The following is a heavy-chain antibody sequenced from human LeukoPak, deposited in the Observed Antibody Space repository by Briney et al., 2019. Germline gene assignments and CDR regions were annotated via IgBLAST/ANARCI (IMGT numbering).Heavy chain of an antibody. V-gene: IGHV3-23*01. J-gene: IGHJ4*02. Sequence: GSLRLSCAASGFTINNYAMSWVRQAPGKGLEWVSAISGGDNTYHADSVQGRFTISRDNSKNTLHLQMNSLRAEDTAVYFCARHLEQLLAYFDYWGQGALVTVSS. CDR1: GFTINNYA. CDR2: ISGGDNT. CDR3: ARHLEQLLAYFDY. D-gene: IGHD6-13*01.